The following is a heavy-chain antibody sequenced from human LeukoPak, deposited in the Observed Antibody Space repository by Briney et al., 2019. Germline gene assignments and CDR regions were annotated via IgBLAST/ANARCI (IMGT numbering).Heavy chain of an antibody. V-gene: IGHV4-30-2*01. CDR3: ARGPTLQRVFDY. J-gene: IGHJ4*02. CDR1: GGSISSGDYY. CDR2: IYHSGST. D-gene: IGHD2-15*01. Sequence: SETLSLTCTVSGGSISSGDYYWSWIRQPPGKGLEWIGYIYHSGSTYYNPSLKSRATISVDRSKNQFSLKLSSVTAADTAVYYCARGPTLQRVFDYWGQGTLVTVSS.